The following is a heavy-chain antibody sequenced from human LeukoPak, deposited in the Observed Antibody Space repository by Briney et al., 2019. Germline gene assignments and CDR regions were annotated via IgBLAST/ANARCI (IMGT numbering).Heavy chain of an antibody. V-gene: IGHV3-30*04. D-gene: IGHD5-18*01. CDR1: GFTFSSYS. CDR2: ISYDGSNK. Sequence: PGGSLRLSCAASGFTFSSYSMHWVRQAPGKGLEWVAVISYDGSNKYYADSVKGRFTISRDNSKNTLYLQMNSLRAEDTAVYYCARDPKSVDTAMAGIFDYWGQGTLVTVSS. CDR3: ARDPKSVDTAMAGIFDY. J-gene: IGHJ4*02.